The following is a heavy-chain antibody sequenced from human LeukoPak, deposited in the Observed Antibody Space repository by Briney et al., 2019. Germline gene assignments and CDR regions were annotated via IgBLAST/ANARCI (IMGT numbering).Heavy chain of an antibody. CDR3: ARPSGADWCFDL. CDR1: GGSISSYY. V-gene: IGHV4-59*08. Sequence: SETLSLTCTVSGGSISSYYRSWIRQPPGKGLEWIGYIYYSGSTNYNPSLKSRVTISVDTSKNQFSLKLSSVTAADTAVYYCARPSGADWCFDLWGRGTLVTVSS. J-gene: IGHJ2*01. D-gene: IGHD2-15*01. CDR2: IYYSGST.